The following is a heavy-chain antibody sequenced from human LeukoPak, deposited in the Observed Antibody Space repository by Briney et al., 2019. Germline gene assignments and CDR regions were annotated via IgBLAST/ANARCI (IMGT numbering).Heavy chain of an antibody. CDR2: ISSSGSTI. J-gene: IGHJ4*02. CDR1: GFTFSSYE. D-gene: IGHD6-19*01. V-gene: IGHV3-48*03. CDR3: SGYCSGWYRNY. Sequence: GGSLRLSCAASGFTFSSYEMNWVRQAPGKGLEWVSYISSSGSTIYYADSEKGRFTISRDNAKNSLYLQMNSLRAEDTAVYYCSGYCSGWYRNYWGQGTLVTVSS.